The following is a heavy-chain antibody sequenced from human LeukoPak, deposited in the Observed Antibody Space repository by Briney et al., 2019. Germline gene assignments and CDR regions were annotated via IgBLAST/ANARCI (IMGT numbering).Heavy chain of an antibody. Sequence: GGSLRLSCAASGLTFSSYWMTWVRQAPGKGLEWVANMNQDGSDKYYLDSVKGRFTISRDNAKNSLYLQLNSLRAEDTAVYYCARVRFGSGSSVYFDLWGQGTLVTVSS. V-gene: IGHV3-7*01. CDR2: MNQDGSDK. CDR3: ARVRFGSGSSVYFDL. J-gene: IGHJ4*02. CDR1: GLTFSSYW. D-gene: IGHD3-10*01.